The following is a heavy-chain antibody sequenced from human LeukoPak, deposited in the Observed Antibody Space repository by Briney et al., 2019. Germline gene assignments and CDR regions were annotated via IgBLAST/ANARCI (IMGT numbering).Heavy chain of an antibody. Sequence: GASVKVSCKASGYTFTSYYMHWVRQAPGQGLEWMGIINPSGGSASYAQKFQGRVTMTRDTSTSTVYMELSSLRSEDTAVDYCARDAVAVVVVAATRSYDYWGQGTLVTVSS. CDR3: ARDAVAVVVVAATRSYDY. CDR1: GYTFTSYY. D-gene: IGHD2-15*01. V-gene: IGHV1-46*01. CDR2: INPSGGSA. J-gene: IGHJ4*02.